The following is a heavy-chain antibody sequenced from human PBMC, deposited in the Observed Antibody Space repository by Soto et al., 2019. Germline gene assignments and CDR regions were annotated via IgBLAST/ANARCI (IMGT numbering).Heavy chain of an antibody. J-gene: IGHJ4*02. CDR1: GGSFSGYY. Sequence: QVQLQQWGAGLLKPSETLSLTCAVYGGSFSGYYWSWIRQPPGKGLEWIGAINHSGSTKYNPSLKSRVTISGDTSKNQFSLRLGSVTAADTALYYCARGGLMVYAMFDYWGQGTLVTVSS. D-gene: IGHD2-8*01. V-gene: IGHV4-34*01. CDR3: ARGGLMVYAMFDY. CDR2: INHSGST.